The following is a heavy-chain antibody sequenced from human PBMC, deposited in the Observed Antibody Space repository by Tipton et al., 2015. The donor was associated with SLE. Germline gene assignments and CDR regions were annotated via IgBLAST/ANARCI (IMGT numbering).Heavy chain of an antibody. D-gene: IGHD2-2*01. V-gene: IGHV4-61*02. CDR1: GGSISSSSYY. CDR3: ARVGDATDY. Sequence: TLSLTCTVSGGSISSSSYYWSWIRQPAGKGLEWIGRIYTSGSTNYNPSLKSRVTISVDTSKNQFSLKLSSVTAADTAVYYCARVGDATDYWGQGTLVTVSS. CDR2: IYTSGST. J-gene: IGHJ4*02.